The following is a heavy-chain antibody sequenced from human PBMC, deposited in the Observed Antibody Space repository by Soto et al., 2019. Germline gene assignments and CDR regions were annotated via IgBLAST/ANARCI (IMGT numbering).Heavy chain of an antibody. Sequence: EVQLVESGGGLVQPGGSLRLSCAASGFTFSGRSMHWVRQAPGKGLVWVSGIDNAGTDSTYADSVKGRFTSSRHNAKNTLHLHMTSLRPEDTAVYYCARGWFGPDVWGKGTTVTVSS. J-gene: IGHJ6*04. D-gene: IGHD3-10*01. CDR2: IDNAGTDS. V-gene: IGHV3-74*01. CDR1: GFTFSGRS. CDR3: ARGWFGPDV.